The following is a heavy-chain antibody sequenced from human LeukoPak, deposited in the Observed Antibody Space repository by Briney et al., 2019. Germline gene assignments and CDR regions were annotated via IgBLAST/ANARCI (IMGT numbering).Heavy chain of an antibody. V-gene: IGHV1-2*02. D-gene: IGHD3-22*01. Sequence: GASVKVSCKASGYTFTGYYMHWVRQAPGQGLEWMGWINPNSGGTNYAQKFQGRVTMSRDTSISTAYMELSRLRSDDTAVYYCASGRYFYDSIGYSPLDYWGQGTLVTVSS. CDR1: GYTFTGYY. J-gene: IGHJ4*02. CDR2: INPNSGGT. CDR3: ASGRYFYDSIGYSPLDY.